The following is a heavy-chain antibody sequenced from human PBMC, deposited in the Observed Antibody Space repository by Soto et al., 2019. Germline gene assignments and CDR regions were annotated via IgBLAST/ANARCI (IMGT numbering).Heavy chain of an antibody. CDR2: ISGSGGST. CDR3: AKDREDIVVVPAAILLGY. Sequence: GGSLRLSCAASGFTFSSYAMSWVRQAPGKGLEWVSAISGSGGSTYYADSVKGRFTISRDNSKNTLYLQMNSLRAEDTAVYYCAKDREDIVVVPAAILLGYWGQGTLVTVSS. J-gene: IGHJ4*02. V-gene: IGHV3-23*01. D-gene: IGHD2-2*02. CDR1: GFTFSSYA.